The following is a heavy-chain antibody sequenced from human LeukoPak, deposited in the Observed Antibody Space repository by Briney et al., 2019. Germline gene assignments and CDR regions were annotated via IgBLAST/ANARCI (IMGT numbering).Heavy chain of an antibody. V-gene: IGHV1-69*04. CDR1: GYTFTGYY. CDR2: IIPILGIA. D-gene: IGHD3-22*01. Sequence: SVKVSCKASGYTFTGYYMHWVRQAPGQGLEWMGRIIPILGIANYAQKFQGRVTITADKSTSTAYMELSSLRSEDTAVYYCAREYYYDSSGYYYYYGMDVWGQGTTVTVSS. CDR3: AREYYYDSSGYYYYYGMDV. J-gene: IGHJ6*02.